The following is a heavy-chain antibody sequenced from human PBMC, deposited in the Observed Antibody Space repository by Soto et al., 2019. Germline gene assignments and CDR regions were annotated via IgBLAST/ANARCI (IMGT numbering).Heavy chain of an antibody. CDR3: ARDYYDSSGYYQYHFNY. D-gene: IGHD3-22*01. J-gene: IGHJ4*02. V-gene: IGHV1-69*06. Sequence: QVQLVQSGAEVKKPGSSVKVSCKASGGTFSSYAISWVRQAPGQGLEGMGGIIPIFGTAKYAQKFQGRVTITADKSTSTAYMELSSLRSEDTAVYYGARDYYDSSGYYQYHFNYWGQGTLVTVSS. CDR1: GGTFSSYA. CDR2: IIPIFGTA.